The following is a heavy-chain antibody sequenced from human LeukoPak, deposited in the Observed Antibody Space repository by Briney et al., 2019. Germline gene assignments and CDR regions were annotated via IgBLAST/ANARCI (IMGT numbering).Heavy chain of an antibody. V-gene: IGHV4-39*01. CDR2: NT. CDR3: ARLEGYSNTNNYMDV. CDR1: GASISSNTYV. Sequence: SETLSLTCTVSGASISSNTYVWGWIRQPPGRGLEWIGSNTYYNPSLKSRVTISLDTSKNQFSLKLSSVTAADTAVYYCARLEGYSNTNNYMDVWGKGTTVTVSS. D-gene: IGHD4-11*01. J-gene: IGHJ6*03.